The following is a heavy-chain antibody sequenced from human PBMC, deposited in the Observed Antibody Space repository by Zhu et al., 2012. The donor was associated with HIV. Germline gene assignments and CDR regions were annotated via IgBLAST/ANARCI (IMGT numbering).Heavy chain of an antibody. CDR3: AGGDGYNFNAFDI. V-gene: IGHV4-59*11. D-gene: IGHD5-24*01. J-gene: IGHJ3*02. CDR1: GGSISSHY. Sequence: QVQLQESGPGLVKPSETLSLTCTVSGGSISSHYWSWIRQPPGKGLEWIGYIYYSGSTNYNPSLKSRVTISVDTSKNQFSLKLSSVTAADTAVYYCAGGDGYNFNAFDIWGQGTMVTVSS. CDR2: IYYSGST.